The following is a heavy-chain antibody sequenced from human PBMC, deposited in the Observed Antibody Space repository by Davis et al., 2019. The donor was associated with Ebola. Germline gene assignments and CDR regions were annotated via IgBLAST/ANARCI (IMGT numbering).Heavy chain of an antibody. CDR2: IRSKAYGGTT. Sequence: SWFRQAPGKGLEWVGFIRSKAYGGTTEYAASVKGRFTIPRDDSKSIAYLQMNSLKTEDTAVYYCTRDREPAALDYWGQGTLVTVSS. V-gene: IGHV3-49*03. CDR3: TRDREPAALDY. D-gene: IGHD2-2*01. J-gene: IGHJ4*02.